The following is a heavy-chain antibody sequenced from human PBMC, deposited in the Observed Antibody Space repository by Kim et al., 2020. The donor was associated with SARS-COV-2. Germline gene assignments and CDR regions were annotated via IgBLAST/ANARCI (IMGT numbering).Heavy chain of an antibody. CDR3: ARDSRLGIAAAGTVDP. CDR2: IYYSGST. CDR1: GGSISSGSYY. J-gene: IGHJ5*02. V-gene: IGHV4-61*01. Sequence: SETLSLTCTVSGGSISSGSYYWSWIRQPPGKGLEWIGYIYYSGSTNYNSSLKSRVTISVDTSKNQFSLKLSSVTAADTAVYYCARDSRLGIAAAGTVDPWGQGTLVTVSS. D-gene: IGHD6-13*01.